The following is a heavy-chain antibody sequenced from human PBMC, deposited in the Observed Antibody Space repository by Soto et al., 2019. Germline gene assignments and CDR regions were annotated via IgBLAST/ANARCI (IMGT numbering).Heavy chain of an antibody. V-gene: IGHV3-23*01. Sequence: GGSLRLSCAASGFTFSSYAMSWVRQASGKGLEWVSAISGSGGSTYYADSVKGRFTISRDNSKNTLYLQMNSLRAEDTAVYYCAKDPMVRGVIYYFDYWGQGTLVTVSS. J-gene: IGHJ4*02. CDR3: AKDPMVRGVIYYFDY. D-gene: IGHD3-10*01. CDR2: ISGSGGST. CDR1: GFTFSSYA.